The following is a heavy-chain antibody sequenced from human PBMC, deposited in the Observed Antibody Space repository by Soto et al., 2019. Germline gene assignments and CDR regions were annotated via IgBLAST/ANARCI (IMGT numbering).Heavy chain of an antibody. CDR2: IDPSDSYT. CDR3: ARLLGFGELIGGDYYYYGMDV. Sequence: ESLKISCKGSGYSFTSYWISWVRQMPGKGLEWMGRIDPSDSYTNYSPSFQGHVTISADKSISTAYLQWSSLKASDTAMYYCARLLGFGELIGGDYYYYGMDVWGQGTTVTVSS. V-gene: IGHV5-10-1*01. D-gene: IGHD3-10*01. J-gene: IGHJ6*02. CDR1: GYSFTSYW.